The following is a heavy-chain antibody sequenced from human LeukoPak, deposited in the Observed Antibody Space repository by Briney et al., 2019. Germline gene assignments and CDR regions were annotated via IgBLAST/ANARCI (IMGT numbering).Heavy chain of an antibody. CDR2: IKQDGSEK. V-gene: IGHV3-7*01. CDR1: GFTFSSYW. D-gene: IGHD3-10*01. Sequence: PGGSLRLSCAFSGFTFSSYWMSWVRQAPGKGLEWVANIKQDGSEKYYVDSVKGRFTISRDNAKNSLYLQTNSLRAEDTAVYYGARASLRGSSDYWGQGTLVTVSS. J-gene: IGHJ4*02. CDR3: ARASLRGSSDY.